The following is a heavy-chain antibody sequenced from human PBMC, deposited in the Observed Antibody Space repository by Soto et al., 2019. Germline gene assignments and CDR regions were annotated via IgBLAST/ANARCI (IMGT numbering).Heavy chain of an antibody. Sequence: QVQLVESGGGVVQPGRSLRLSCAASGFTFSSYGMHWVRQAPGKGLEWVAVIWYDGSNKYYAYSVKGRFTISRDNSKNTLDLQMNSLRAEDMAVYYCARGTVHFDYWGQGTLVTVSS. J-gene: IGHJ4*02. D-gene: IGHD1-1*01. CDR3: ARGTVHFDY. V-gene: IGHV3-33*01. CDR1: GFTFSSYG. CDR2: IWYDGSNK.